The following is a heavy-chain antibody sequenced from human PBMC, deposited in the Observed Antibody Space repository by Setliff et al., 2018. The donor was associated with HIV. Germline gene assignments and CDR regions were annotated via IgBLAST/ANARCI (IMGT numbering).Heavy chain of an antibody. D-gene: IGHD3-9*01. CDR1: EFTFSSYS. V-gene: IGHV3-21*06. J-gene: IGHJ6*02. CDR2: ISSSGAHI. Sequence: PGESLKISCAASEFTFSSYSMNWVRQAPGKGLEWVASISSSGAHIFYADSLKGRFTISRDNGKNLLYLQMNSLRAEDTAVYYCARGGRLQYFDWPSYAMDVWGQGTTVTVSS. CDR3: ARGGRLQYFDWPSYAMDV.